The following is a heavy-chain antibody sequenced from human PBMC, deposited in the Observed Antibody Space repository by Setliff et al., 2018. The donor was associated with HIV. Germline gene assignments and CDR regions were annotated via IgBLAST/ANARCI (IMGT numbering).Heavy chain of an antibody. Sequence: ASVKVSCKASGYTFTDYYMHWVQQAPGKGLEWMGRVDPEDGETIYAEKFQGRVTITADTSTDTAYMELSSLRSEDTAVYYCARVQVGDPYYSYYYMDVWGEGTTVTVSS. V-gene: IGHV1-69-2*01. CDR2: VDPEDGET. J-gene: IGHJ6*03. CDR1: GYTFTDYY. D-gene: IGHD2-8*02. CDR3: ARVQVGDPYYSYYYMDV.